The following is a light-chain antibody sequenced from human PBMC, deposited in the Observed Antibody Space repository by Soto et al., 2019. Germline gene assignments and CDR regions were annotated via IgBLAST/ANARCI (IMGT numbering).Light chain of an antibody. CDR3: QQYNNWPRT. Sequence: EVVLTQSPGTLSLSAGERATLSCRASPSVSSNYLAWYQQKPGQSPRLLIYDASNRATGIPARFSGSGSGTEFTLTISSLQSEDFAVYDCQQYNNWPRTFGQGTKVDIK. CDR1: PSVSSN. V-gene: IGKV3D-15*01. CDR2: DAS. J-gene: IGKJ1*01.